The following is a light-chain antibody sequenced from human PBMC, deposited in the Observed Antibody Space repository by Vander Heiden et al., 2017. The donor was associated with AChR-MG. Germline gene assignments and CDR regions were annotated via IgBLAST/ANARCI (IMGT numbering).Light chain of an antibody. Sequence: DIQMTQSPSTPSASVADRVTIPCRASQSISSRVAWYQKKPGKAPKLLIYDASRLESGVPSRCSGSGSGTEVTLTISSLQDDDVATYYCQQYNSYPYTFGQGTKLEIK. CDR3: QQYNSYPYT. V-gene: IGKV1-5*01. J-gene: IGKJ2*01. CDR1: QSISSR. CDR2: DAS.